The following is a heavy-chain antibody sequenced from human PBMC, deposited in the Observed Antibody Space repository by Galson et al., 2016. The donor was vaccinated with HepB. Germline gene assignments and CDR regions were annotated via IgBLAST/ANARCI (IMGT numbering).Heavy chain of an antibody. CDR3: ARRSITTMHV. V-gene: IGHV4-39*01. CDR1: GGSLSTRNW. J-gene: IGHJ6*02. D-gene: IGHD3-22*01. Sequence: ETLSPTCAVSGGSLSTRNWWSWTRQPPGKGLEWIGSIYYSGSTYYNPSLKRRATITVDTSKNQFSLKLSPVTAADTAVYYCARRSITTMHVWGQGTTVTVSS. CDR2: IYYSGST.